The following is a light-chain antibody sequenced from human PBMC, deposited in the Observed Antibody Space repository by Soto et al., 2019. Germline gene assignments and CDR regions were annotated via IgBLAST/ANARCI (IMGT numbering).Light chain of an antibody. V-gene: IGKV1-27*01. CDR3: QKYTSAPFT. J-gene: IGKJ3*01. Sequence: DIQMTQSPSSLSASVGDRVTITCRASQGIDTYLAWYQQKPGQVPNLLIYAASTLQSGVPYRFSGSGSGTDFTLTISSLQSEDVATYFCQKYTSAPFTFGHGTKVDIK. CDR1: QGIDTY. CDR2: AAS.